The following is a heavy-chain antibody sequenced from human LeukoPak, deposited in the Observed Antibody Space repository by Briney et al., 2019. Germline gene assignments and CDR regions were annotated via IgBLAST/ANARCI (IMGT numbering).Heavy chain of an antibody. V-gene: IGHV3-23*01. CDR2: ISGSGGST. Sequence: GGSLRLSCAASGSTFSSYAMSWVRQAPGKGLEWVSAISGSGGSTYYADSVKGRFTISRDNSKNTLYLQMNSLRAEDTAVYYCAKDAPITLLRYFDWLSYFDYWGQGTLVTVSS. D-gene: IGHD3-9*01. J-gene: IGHJ4*02. CDR3: AKDAPITLLRYFDWLSYFDY. CDR1: GSTFSSYA.